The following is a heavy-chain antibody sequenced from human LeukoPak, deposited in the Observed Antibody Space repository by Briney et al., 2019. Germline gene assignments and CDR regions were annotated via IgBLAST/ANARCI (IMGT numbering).Heavy chain of an antibody. CDR1: GGSISSYY. V-gene: IGHV4-59*08. CDR3: VGHQGSSTYDY. D-gene: IGHD2/OR15-2a*01. Sequence: SETLSLTCTVSGGSISSYYWSCIRQPPGKGLEWIGYISYSGSPNYKASLLSRITMSEDMSKNHISLRLTSVTAADTAVYYCVGHQGSSTYDYWGQGILVTVSS. J-gene: IGHJ4*02. CDR2: ISYSGSP.